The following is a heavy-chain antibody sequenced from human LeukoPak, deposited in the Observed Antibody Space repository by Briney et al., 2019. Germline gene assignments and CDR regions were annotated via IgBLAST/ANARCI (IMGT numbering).Heavy chain of an antibody. Sequence: GGSLRLSCAASGFTFSNAWMNWVRQAPGKGLEWVGRIKSKTDGGTTDYAAPVKGRLTISRDDSKNTLYLQMNSLKTEDTAVYYCTTRPCSTSCYDGIDYWGQGTLVTVSS. J-gene: IGHJ4*02. CDR1: GFTFSNAW. D-gene: IGHD2-2*01. CDR2: IKSKTDGGTT. CDR3: TTRPCSTSCYDGIDY. V-gene: IGHV3-15*01.